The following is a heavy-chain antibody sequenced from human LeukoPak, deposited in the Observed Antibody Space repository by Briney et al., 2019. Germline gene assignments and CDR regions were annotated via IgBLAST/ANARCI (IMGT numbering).Heavy chain of an antibody. CDR3: ARLPYCSSTSCQPPYWYFDL. V-gene: IGHV4-39*01. CDR2: IYYSGST. Sequence: SETLSLTCTVSGGSISSSSYYWGWIRQPPGKGLEWIGSIYYSGSTYYNPSLKSRVTISVDTSKNQFSLKLSSVTAADTAVYYCARLPYCSSTSCQPPYWYFDLWGRGTLVTVSS. J-gene: IGHJ2*01. CDR1: GGSISSSSYY. D-gene: IGHD2-2*01.